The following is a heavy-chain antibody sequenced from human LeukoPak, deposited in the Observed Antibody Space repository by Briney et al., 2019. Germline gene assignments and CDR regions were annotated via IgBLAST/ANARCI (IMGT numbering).Heavy chain of an antibody. Sequence: GGSLRLSCAASGFTFSSYGMHWVRQAPGKGLEWVAVISYDGSNKYYADSVKGRFTISRDNSKNTLYLQMNSLRAEDTAVYYCASSSFGEFVYFDYWGQGTLVTVSS. CDR2: ISYDGSNK. V-gene: IGHV3-30*03. CDR1: GFTFSSYG. J-gene: IGHJ4*02. D-gene: IGHD3-10*01. CDR3: ASSSFGEFVYFDY.